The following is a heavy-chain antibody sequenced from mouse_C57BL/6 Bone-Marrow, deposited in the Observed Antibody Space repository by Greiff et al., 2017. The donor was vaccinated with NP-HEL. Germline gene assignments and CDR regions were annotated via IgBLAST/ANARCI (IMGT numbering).Heavy chain of an antibody. Sequence: QVQLQQPGAELVKPGASVKLSCKASGYTFTSYWMHWVKQRPGQGLEWIGMIHPNSGSTNYNEKFKSKATLTVDKSSSTAYMQLSSLTSEDSAVYDCAREGSSYSFDVWGTGTTVTVSS. CDR2: IHPNSGST. D-gene: IGHD1-1*01. V-gene: IGHV1-64*01. J-gene: IGHJ1*03. CDR1: GYTFTSYW. CDR3: AREGSSYSFDV.